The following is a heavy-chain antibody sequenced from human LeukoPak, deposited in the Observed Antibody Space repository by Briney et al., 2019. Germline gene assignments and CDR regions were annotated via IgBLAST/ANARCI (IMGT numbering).Heavy chain of an antibody. Sequence: GRSLRLSSAASRFTFTNYWMSWVRQAPGKGLEWVANINQDGSVNYYMDSIKGRFTISRDNAKNSLFLQMNSLRADDTAVYYCARIGYSSSSLDYWGQGTLVTVSS. D-gene: IGHD6-6*01. J-gene: IGHJ4*02. CDR3: ARIGYSSSSLDY. CDR2: INQDGSVN. V-gene: IGHV3-7*01. CDR1: RFTFTNYW.